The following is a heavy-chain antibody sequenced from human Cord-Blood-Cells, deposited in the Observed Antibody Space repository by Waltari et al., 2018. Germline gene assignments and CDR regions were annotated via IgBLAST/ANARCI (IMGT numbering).Heavy chain of an antibody. CDR2: LSGSGGST. V-gene: IGHV3-23*01. CDR3: AKAAGYFWSGYYFDY. Sequence: EVQLLESGGGLVQPGGSLRLSCAASGFTFSSYAMSWVRQAPGEGLEVVSALSGSGGSTSYADSVKGRFTISRDNSKNTLYLQMNSLRAEDTAVYYCAKAAGYFWSGYYFDYWGQGTLVTVSS. J-gene: IGHJ4*02. D-gene: IGHD3-3*01. CDR1: GFTFSSYA.